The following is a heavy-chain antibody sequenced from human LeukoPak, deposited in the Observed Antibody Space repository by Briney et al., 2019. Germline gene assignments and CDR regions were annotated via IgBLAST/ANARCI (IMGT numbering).Heavy chain of an antibody. CDR1: GFTFSSYG. CDR2: ISYDGSNK. CDR3: AKAFVSTVTTYYFDY. D-gene: IGHD4-17*01. Sequence: GGSLRLSCAASGFTFSSYGMHWVRQAPGKGLEWVAVISYDGSNKYYADSVKGRFTISRDNSKNTLYLQMNSLRAEDTAVYYCAKAFVSTVTTYYFDYWGQGTLVAVSS. J-gene: IGHJ4*02. V-gene: IGHV3-30*18.